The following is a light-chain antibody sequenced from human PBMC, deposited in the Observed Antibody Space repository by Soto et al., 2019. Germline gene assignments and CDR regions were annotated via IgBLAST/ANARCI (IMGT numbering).Light chain of an antibody. CDR3: QQRSNWPRT. Sequence: EITLKQSPATLCLTPGERATLSCGASQSISSYLAWYQQKPGQAPRLLSYAASNRATGIPARFSVSGSRTDFTLTISCLETEDFAVYYCQQRSNWPRTFCQGTKVDIK. CDR2: AAS. V-gene: IGKV3-11*01. J-gene: IGKJ1*01. CDR1: QSISSY.